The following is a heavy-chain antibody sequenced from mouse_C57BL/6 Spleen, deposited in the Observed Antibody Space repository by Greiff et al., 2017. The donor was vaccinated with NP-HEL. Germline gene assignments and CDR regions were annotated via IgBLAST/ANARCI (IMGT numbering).Heavy chain of an antibody. CDR2: IDPEDGDT. CDR1: GFTFKDYY. D-gene: IGHD1-1*01. CDR3: ARILRSLYFDY. V-gene: IGHV14-2*01. Sequence: VQLQQSGAELVKPGASVKLSCTASGFTFKDYYMHWVKQRTEQGLEWIGRIDPEDGDTKYAPKFQGKATLTADTSSNTAYLQLRSLPSEDTAVYYCARILRSLYFDYWGKGTTLTVAS. J-gene: IGHJ2*01.